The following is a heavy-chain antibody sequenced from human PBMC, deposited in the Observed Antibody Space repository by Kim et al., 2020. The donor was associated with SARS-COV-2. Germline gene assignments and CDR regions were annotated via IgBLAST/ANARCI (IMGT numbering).Heavy chain of an antibody. J-gene: IGHJ4*02. V-gene: IGHV3-30*18. Sequence: GGSLRLSCAASGFTFSSYGMHWVRQAPGKGLEWVAVISYDGSNKYYADSVKGRFTISRDNSKHTLYLQMNSLRAEDTAMYYCAKHREAVKRYVAYDYWGQGTLVTVSS. CDR3: AKHREAVKRYVAYDY. CDR1: GFTFSSYG. D-gene: IGHD4-17*01. CDR2: ISYDGSNK.